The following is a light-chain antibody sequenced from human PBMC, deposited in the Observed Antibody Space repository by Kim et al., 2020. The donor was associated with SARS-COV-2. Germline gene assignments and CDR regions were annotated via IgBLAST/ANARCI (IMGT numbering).Light chain of an antibody. V-gene: IGLV2-8*01. CDR1: SSDVGCYNY. Sequence: GQSVTMSCNGTSSDVGCYNYVSWYQQHPGKAPKLMIYEVSERPSGVPDRFSGSKSGNTASLTVSGLQAEDEADYYCSSYAGSNNLVFGGGTQLTVL. CDR2: EVS. J-gene: IGLJ2*01. CDR3: SSYAGSNNLV.